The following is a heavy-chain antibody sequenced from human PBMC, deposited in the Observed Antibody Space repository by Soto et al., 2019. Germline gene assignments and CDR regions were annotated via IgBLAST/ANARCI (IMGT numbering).Heavy chain of an antibody. CDR1: GYTFTAYY. CDR2: INPKSGGT. J-gene: IGHJ6*02. Sequence: ASVKVSCKASGYTFTAYYIHWVRQAPGPGLEWMGWINPKSGGTNYAQKFQGRVTMTRDTSIRTAYLDLSGLSSNDTAMYFCARGGQDYYCGGSCSPHDNSYGIDVWGQGTTVTVSS. V-gene: IGHV1-2*02. CDR3: ARGGQDYYCGGSCSPHDNSYGIDV. D-gene: IGHD2-15*01.